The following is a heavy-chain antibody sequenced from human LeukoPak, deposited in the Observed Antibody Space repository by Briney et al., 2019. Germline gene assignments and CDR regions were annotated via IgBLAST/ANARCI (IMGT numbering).Heavy chain of an antibody. V-gene: IGHV3-64D*06. D-gene: IGHD6-19*01. CDR1: GFTFSSYA. CDR3: VKVGVQYSSGWSDYYYGMDV. CDR2: ISSNGGST. Sequence: GGSLRLSCSASGFTFSSYAMHWVRQAPGKGLEYVSAISSNGGSTYYADSVKGRFTISRDNSKNTLYPQMSSLRAEDTAVYYCVKVGVQYSSGWSDYYYGMDVWGKGTTVTVSS. J-gene: IGHJ6*04.